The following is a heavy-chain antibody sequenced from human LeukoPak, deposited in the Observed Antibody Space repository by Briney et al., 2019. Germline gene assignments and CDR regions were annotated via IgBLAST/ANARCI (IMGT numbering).Heavy chain of an antibody. D-gene: IGHD5-18*01. CDR3: ARGEAYTANNWFDP. J-gene: IGHJ5*02. Sequence: ASVKVSCKASGYTFTSYGISWVRQAPGQELEWMGWISAYNGNTNYAQKLQGRVTMTTDTSTSTAYMELRSLRSDDTAVYYCARGEAYTANNWFDPWGQGTLVTVSS. CDR2: ISAYNGNT. CDR1: GYTFTSYG. V-gene: IGHV1-18*01.